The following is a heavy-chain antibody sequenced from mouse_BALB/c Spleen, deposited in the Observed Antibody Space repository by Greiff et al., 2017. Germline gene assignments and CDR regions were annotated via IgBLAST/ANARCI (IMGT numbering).Heavy chain of an antibody. J-gene: IGHJ4*01. CDR3: ARATLTTANYAMDY. CDR1: GFTFSSYA. V-gene: IGHV5-6-5*01. D-gene: IGHD1-2*01. CDR2: ISSGGST. Sequence: DVKLVESGGGLVKPGGSLKLSCAASGFTFSSYAMSWVRQTPEKRLEWVASISSGGSTYYPDSVKGRFTISRDNARNILYLQMSSLRSEDTAMYYCARATLTTANYAMDYWGQGTSVTVSS.